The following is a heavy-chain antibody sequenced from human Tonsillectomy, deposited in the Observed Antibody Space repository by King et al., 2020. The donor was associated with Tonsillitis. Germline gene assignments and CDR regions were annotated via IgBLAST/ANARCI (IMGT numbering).Heavy chain of an antibody. CDR1: GHSISSGNY. CDR3: ARWIAAAAVDY. V-gene: IGHV4-38-2*02. J-gene: IGHJ4*02. Sequence: QLQESGPGLVKPSETLSLTCTVSGHSISSGNYWGWIRQPPGTGLEWIGSIYHSGSTYYNPSLKSRVTMSVDTSKNQFSLKLSSVTAADTAVYYCARWIAAAAVDYWGQGTLVTVSS. D-gene: IGHD6-13*01. CDR2: IYHSGST.